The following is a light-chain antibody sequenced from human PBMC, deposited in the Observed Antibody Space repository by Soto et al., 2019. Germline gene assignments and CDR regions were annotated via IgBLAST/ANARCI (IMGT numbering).Light chain of an antibody. J-gene: IGLJ2*01. Sequence: SYELTQPPSVSVAPGQTASITCGGNNIGSKSVQWYQQKPGQAPVLVVYGDSDRPSGIPERFSGSKSGSTATLTITWVEAGDEADYYCQVWAGSSDEVFXGGTKGTVL. CDR1: NIGSKS. CDR3: QVWAGSSDEV. V-gene: IGLV3-21*02. CDR2: GDS.